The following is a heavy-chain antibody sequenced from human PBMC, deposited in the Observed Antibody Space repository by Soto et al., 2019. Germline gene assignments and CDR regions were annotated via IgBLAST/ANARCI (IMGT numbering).Heavy chain of an antibody. Sequence: PGGSLRLSCAAFGFTFNIYAMTWVRQAPGKGLEWVSTTGATGRTTYYSDSVKGRFTVSRDNSKNTLDLQMSNLRAEDTAVYYCATVHNTSRSFDYWGQGTLVTVSS. CDR1: GFTFNIYA. J-gene: IGHJ4*02. D-gene: IGHD1-20*01. V-gene: IGHV3-23*01. CDR3: ATVHNTSRSFDY. CDR2: TGATGRTT.